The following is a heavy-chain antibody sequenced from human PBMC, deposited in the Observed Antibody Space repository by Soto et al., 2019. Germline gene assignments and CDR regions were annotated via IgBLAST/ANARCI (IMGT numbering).Heavy chain of an antibody. CDR2: ISGGAGTT. D-gene: IGHD1-26*01. CDR3: AKDNGGTYFPYYFDY. Sequence: EVQLLESGGGLVQPGGSLRLSCVASGFTFNSYVMSWVRQAPGKGLEWVSAISGGAGTTYYAVSVKGRFTVSRDNSKNTLYLQMNSLRAEDTAIYYCAKDNGGTYFPYYFDYWGQGTLVTVSS. V-gene: IGHV3-23*01. CDR1: GFTFNSYV. J-gene: IGHJ4*02.